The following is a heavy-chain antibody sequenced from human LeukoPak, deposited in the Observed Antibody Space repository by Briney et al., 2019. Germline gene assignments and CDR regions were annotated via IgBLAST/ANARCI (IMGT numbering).Heavy chain of an antibody. CDR1: GGSISSHF. D-gene: IGHD5-18*01. J-gene: IGHJ4*02. V-gene: IGHV4-59*11. CDR3: ATIKRGSIFGYFDF. CDR2: LFDSVNT. Sequence: SETLSLTCTVSGGSISSHFWSWIRQPPGKGLEWIAYLFDSVNTKDNPSLQSRLTLSADTSKNQFSLRLSSVTAADTAVYYCATIKRGSIFGYFDFWGQGIKVTVSS.